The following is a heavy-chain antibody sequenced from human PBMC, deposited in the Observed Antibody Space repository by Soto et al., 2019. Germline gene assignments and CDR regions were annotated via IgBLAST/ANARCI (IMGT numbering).Heavy chain of an antibody. V-gene: IGHV4-34*01. CDR3: ARGIGTAVAGNAFDI. Sequence: SETLSLTCAVYGGSFSGYYWSWIRQPPGKVLEWIGEINHSGSTNYNPSLKSRVTISVDTSKNQFSLKLSSVTAADTAVYYCARGIGTAVAGNAFDIWGQGTMVTVSS. D-gene: IGHD6-19*01. CDR2: INHSGST. CDR1: GGSFSGYY. J-gene: IGHJ3*02.